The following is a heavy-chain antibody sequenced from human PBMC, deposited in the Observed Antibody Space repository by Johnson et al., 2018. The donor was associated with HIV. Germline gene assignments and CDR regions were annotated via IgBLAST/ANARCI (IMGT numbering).Heavy chain of an antibody. Sequence: VQLVESGGGLVQPGGSLRLSCAASGFTFSSYWMSWVRQAPGKGLEWVANIKQDGSEKYYVDSVKGRFTISRDNAKNSLYLQMNSLRAEDTAVYYCARRRPGIASYSDPFDIWGQGTMVTVSS. CDR3: ARRRPGIASYSDPFDI. D-gene: IGHD2-15*01. CDR1: GFTFSSYW. CDR2: IKQDGSEK. V-gene: IGHV3-7*01. J-gene: IGHJ3*02.